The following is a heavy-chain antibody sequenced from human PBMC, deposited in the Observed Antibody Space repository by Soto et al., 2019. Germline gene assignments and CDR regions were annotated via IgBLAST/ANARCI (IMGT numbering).Heavy chain of an antibody. CDR2: IWYDGSNK. CDR3: ARGLDSFVTRLDY. D-gene: IGHD4-4*01. V-gene: IGHV3-33*01. CDR1: GFTLSSYG. Sequence: QVQLVESGGGVVQPGRSLRLSCAASGFTLSSYGMHWVRQAPGKGLEWVALIWYDGSNKYYADSVEGRFTISRDNSKNTLYLQKNSLRAEDTAVYYCARGLDSFVTRLDYWGQGTLVTVSS. J-gene: IGHJ4*02.